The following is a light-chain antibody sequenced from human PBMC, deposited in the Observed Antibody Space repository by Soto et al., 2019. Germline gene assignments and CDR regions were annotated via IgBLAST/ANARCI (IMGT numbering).Light chain of an antibody. J-gene: IGKJ2*01. Sequence: ETVLTQSPATLSLSPGERATLSCRASQSVSSYLAWYQQKPGQAPRLLIYDASNRATGIPARFSGSGSGTDFTLTISSLGPEDFAVYYCQQRSNWPSYTFGQGTKLELK. CDR3: QQRSNWPSYT. CDR1: QSVSSY. V-gene: IGKV3-11*01. CDR2: DAS.